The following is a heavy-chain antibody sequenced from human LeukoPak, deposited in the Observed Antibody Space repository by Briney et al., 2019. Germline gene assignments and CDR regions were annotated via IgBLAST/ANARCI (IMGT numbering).Heavy chain of an antibody. V-gene: IGHV3-53*01. J-gene: IGHJ4*02. CDR2: IYSGGST. CDR1: GFTFSSYG. CDR3: ARADSSYDFWSGYYFDY. D-gene: IGHD3-3*01. Sequence: PGRSLRLSCAASGFTFSSYGMHWVRQAPGKGLEWVSVIYSGGSTYYADSVKGRFTISRDNSKNTLYLQMNSLRAEDTAVYYCARADSSYDFWSGYYFDYWGQGTLVTVSS.